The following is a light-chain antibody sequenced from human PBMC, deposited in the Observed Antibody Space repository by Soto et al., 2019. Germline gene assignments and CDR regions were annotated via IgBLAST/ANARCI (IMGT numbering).Light chain of an antibody. V-gene: IGKV1-39*01. Sequence: QMSKSPATLSASIADRVTITCRASQSISSYLNWYQQKPGKAPKRLIYVASSLQSGVPSRFCGSGSGTDFTLTISRLQPEDFATYYCQHIYSTLRWTFGQGT. CDR2: VAS. CDR3: QHIYSTLRWT. J-gene: IGKJ2*02. CDR1: QSISSY.